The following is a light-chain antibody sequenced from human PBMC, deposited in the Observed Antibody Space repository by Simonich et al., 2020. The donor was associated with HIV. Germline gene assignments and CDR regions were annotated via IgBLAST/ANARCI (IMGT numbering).Light chain of an antibody. CDR3: QQYYTTPYT. V-gene: IGKV4-1*01. Sequence: DIVMTQSPASLAVSLGERATLNGKSSQSVLYSSNSKNYLAWYQQKPGQPPKLSIYWASTRESGVPDLCSGSGSGTDFTIPISSLQAADVAVYYGQQYYTTPYTFGQGTTLEIK. CDR1: QSVLYSSNSKNY. CDR2: WAS. J-gene: IGKJ2*01.